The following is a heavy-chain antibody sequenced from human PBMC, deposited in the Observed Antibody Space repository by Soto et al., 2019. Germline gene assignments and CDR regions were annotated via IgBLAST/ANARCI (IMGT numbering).Heavy chain of an antibody. CDR1: GFTFNIYA. J-gene: IGHJ6*02. D-gene: IGHD4-17*01. Sequence: LGLSCAASGFTFNIYALHWVRQAPGKGLEWVAVISFDGTKKYYSDSVKGRFTISRDNLKNTLYLQMNNLRVEDAALYFCAREDDYGYRYINYGLDVWGQGTTVTVSS. CDR2: ISFDGTKK. V-gene: IGHV3-30-3*01. CDR3: AREDDYGYRYINYGLDV.